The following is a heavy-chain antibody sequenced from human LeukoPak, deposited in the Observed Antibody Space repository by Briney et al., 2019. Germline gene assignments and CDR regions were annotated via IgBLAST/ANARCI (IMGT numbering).Heavy chain of an antibody. CDR2: MNPNSGNT. CDR1: GYTFTSYD. V-gene: IGHV1-8*03. Sequence: GASVKVSCKASGYTFTSYDINWVRQATGQGLEWMGWMNPNSGNTSYAQKFQGRVTITRNTSISTAYMELSSLRSEDTAVYYCAREIADSQKRNFDYWGQGTLVTVSS. CDR3: AREIADSQKRNFDY. D-gene: IGHD6-13*01. J-gene: IGHJ4*02.